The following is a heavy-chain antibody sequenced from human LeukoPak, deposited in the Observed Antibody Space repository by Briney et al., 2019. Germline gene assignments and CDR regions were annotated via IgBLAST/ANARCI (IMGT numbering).Heavy chain of an antibody. D-gene: IGHD3-22*01. CDR1: GGSISSYY. V-gene: IGHV4-59*12. CDR3: ARDGSDYYDSSGYYYSAFDI. CDR2: IYHSGST. J-gene: IGHJ3*02. Sequence: SETLSLTCTVSGGSISSYYWSWIRQPPGKGLEWIGEIYHSGSTNYNPSLKSRVTISVDKSKNQFSLKLSSVTAADTAVYYCARDGSDYYDSSGYYYSAFDIWGQGTMVTVSS.